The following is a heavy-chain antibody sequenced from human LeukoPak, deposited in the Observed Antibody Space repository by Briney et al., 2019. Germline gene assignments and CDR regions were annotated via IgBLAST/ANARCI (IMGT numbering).Heavy chain of an antibody. J-gene: IGHJ4*02. CDR1: GFTFSSYE. CDR3: ARGEQQQLAFDY. D-gene: IGHD6-13*01. V-gene: IGHV3-48*03. Sequence: PGGSLRLSCAASGFTFSSYEMNWVRQAPGKGLEWVSYMSSSGSTIYYADSVKGRFTISRDNAKNSLYLQMNSLRAEDTAVYYCARGEQQQLAFDYWGQGTLVTVSS. CDR2: MSSSGSTI.